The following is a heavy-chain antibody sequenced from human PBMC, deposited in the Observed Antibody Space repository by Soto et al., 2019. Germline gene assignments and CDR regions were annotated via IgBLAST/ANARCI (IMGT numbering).Heavy chain of an antibody. V-gene: IGHV4-59*01. D-gene: IGHD5-18*01. Sequence: PSETLSLTCTVSGGSISSYYWSWIRQPPGKGLEWIGYIYYSGSTNYNPSLKSQVTISVDTSKNQFSLKLSSVTAADTAVYYCARGDVDTAMVFDYWGQGTLVTVSS. CDR3: ARGDVDTAMVFDY. J-gene: IGHJ4*02. CDR2: IYYSGST. CDR1: GGSISSYY.